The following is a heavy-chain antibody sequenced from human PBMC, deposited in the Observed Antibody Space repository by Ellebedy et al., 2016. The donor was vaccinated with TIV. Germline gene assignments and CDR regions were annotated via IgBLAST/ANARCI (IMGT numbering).Heavy chain of an antibody. CDR1: GFTFSSYG. D-gene: IGHD5-18*01. V-gene: IGHV3-33*01. J-gene: IGHJ6*02. CDR2: IWYDGSNQ. CDR3: ARANTAMVRRNHMDV. Sequence: GESLKISCAASGFTFSSYGMHWVRQAPGKRLDWLAVIWYDGSNQYYADSVKGRFTISRDNSKNTLYLQMNSLRAADTAVFYCARANTAMVRRNHMDVWGQGTTVTVSS.